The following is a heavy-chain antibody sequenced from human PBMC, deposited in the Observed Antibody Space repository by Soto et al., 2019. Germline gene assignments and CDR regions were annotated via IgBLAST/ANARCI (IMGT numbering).Heavy chain of an antibody. J-gene: IGHJ1*01. CDR3: ARDHNLRDGYNYILKH. D-gene: IGHD5-12*01. CDR2: INHSGNT. CDR1: GGSFSGYY. V-gene: IGHV4-34*01. Sequence: QVQLQQWGAGLLKPSETLSLTCAVYGGSFSGYYWSWIRQPPGKGLEWIGEINHSGNTNHNPSLKSRVTISVDTSKNQLSLKLSSVTAADTAVYYCARDHNLRDGYNYILKHWGQGTLVTVSS.